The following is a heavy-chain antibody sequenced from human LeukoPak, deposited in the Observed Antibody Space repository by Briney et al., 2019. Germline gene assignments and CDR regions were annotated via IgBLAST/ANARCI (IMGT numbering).Heavy chain of an antibody. CDR2: IYSGGST. CDR3: AREHPYDSSGYYLGY. Sequence: GGSLRLSCAASGLTVSSNYMSWVRQAPGKGLEWVSVIYSGGSTYYADSVKGRFTISRDNSKNTLYLQMNSLRAEDTAVYYCAREHPYDSSGYYLGYWGQGTLVTVSS. V-gene: IGHV3-53*01. J-gene: IGHJ4*02. CDR1: GLTVSSNY. D-gene: IGHD3-22*01.